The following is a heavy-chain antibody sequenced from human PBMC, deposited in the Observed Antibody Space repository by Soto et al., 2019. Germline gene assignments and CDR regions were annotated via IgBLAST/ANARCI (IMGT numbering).Heavy chain of an antibody. CDR3: ARESIAARHTYYFDY. D-gene: IGHD6-6*01. V-gene: IGHV4-34*01. Sequence: SETLSLTCAVYGGSFSGYYWSWIRQPPGKGLEWIGEINHSGSTNYNPSLKSRVTISVDTSKNQFSLKLSSVTAADTAVYYCARESIAARHTYYFDYWGQGTLVTVSS. J-gene: IGHJ4*02. CDR1: GGSFSGYY. CDR2: INHSGST.